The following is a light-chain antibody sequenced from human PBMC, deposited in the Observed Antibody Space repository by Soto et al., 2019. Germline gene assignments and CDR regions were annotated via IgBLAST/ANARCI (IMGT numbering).Light chain of an antibody. Sequence: DIQMTQSPSSLSASVRDRVTITCQASKDISNHLNWYQQKPGKAPKLLIYDASNLETGVPSRFSGSGSETDFTFTISSLKPEDIATYYCQHYDNIPITIGPGTRQKIK. CDR2: DAS. CDR1: KDISNH. V-gene: IGKV1-33*01. CDR3: QHYDNIPIT. J-gene: IGKJ5*01.